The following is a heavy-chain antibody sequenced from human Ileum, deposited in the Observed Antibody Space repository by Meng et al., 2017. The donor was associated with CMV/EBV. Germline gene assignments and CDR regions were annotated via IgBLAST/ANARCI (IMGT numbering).Heavy chain of an antibody. J-gene: IGHJ5*02. D-gene: IGHD5-18*01. Sequence: SVKVSCKASGGTFSSYAISWVRQAPGQGLEWMGGIIPIFGTANYAQKFQGRVTITTDESTSTAYMELSSLRSEDTAVYYCARQPRDTTMTKMARWFDPWGQGTLVTVSS. CDR2: IIPIFGTA. CDR3: ARQPRDTTMTKMARWFDP. CDR1: GGTFSSYA. V-gene: IGHV1-69*05.